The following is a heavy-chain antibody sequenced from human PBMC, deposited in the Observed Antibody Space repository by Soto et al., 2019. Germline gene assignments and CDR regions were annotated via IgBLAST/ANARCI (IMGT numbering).Heavy chain of an antibody. CDR2: ISSSGSTI. Sequence: PVGSLRLSCAAAGFIFSDYDINWVRQAPGKGLEWVSYISSSGSTIDYADSVKGRFTISRDNTKNSLYLQMNSLRAEDTAVYYCAREVDIVASFYYYGMDVWGQGTTVTVSS. CDR1: GFIFSDYD. J-gene: IGHJ6*02. V-gene: IGHV3-48*03. CDR3: AREVDIVASFYYYGMDV. D-gene: IGHD5-12*01.